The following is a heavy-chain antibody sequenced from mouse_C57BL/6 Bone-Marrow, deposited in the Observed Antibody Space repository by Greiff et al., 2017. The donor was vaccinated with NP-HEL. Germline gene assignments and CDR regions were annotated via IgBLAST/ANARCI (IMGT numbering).Heavy chain of an antibody. Sequence: DVKLVESGGGLVQPKGSLKLSCAASGFTFNTYAMHWVRQAPGKGLEWVARIRSKSSNYATYYADSVKDRFTISRDDSQSMLYLQMNNLKTEDTAMYYCVREGIYYGNYLPAYWGQGTLVTVSA. CDR2: IRSKSSNYAT. J-gene: IGHJ3*01. CDR1: GFTFNTYA. CDR3: VREGIYYGNYLPAY. D-gene: IGHD2-1*01. V-gene: IGHV10-3*01.